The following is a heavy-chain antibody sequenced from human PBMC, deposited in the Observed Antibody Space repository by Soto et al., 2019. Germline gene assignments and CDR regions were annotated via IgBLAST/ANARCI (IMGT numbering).Heavy chain of an antibody. D-gene: IGHD6-13*01. CDR3: ARLQSYSSSWDNKPLEHDY. CDR1: GGTFSSYA. V-gene: IGHV1-69*12. J-gene: IGHJ4*02. CDR2: IIPIFGTA. Sequence: QVQLVQSGAEVKKPGSSVKVSCKASGGTFSSYAISWVRQAPGQGLEWMGGIIPIFGTANYAQKLQGRVTITANESTSTAYMELSSLRAEDTAAYYCARLQSYSSSWDNKPLEHDYWGQGSLVTVSS.